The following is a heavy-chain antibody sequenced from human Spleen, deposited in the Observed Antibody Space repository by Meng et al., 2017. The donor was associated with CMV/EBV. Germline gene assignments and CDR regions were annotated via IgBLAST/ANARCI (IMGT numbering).Heavy chain of an antibody. D-gene: IGHD2-21*02. CDR2: MFYNWNT. CDR3: ARGGNFYSRFDY. CDR1: GGSFSGYY. Sequence: SETLSLTCAVYGGSFSGYYWSWIRQPPGRGLEWIGSMFYNWNTYYNPSLKSRVTISVHTSKNQFSLNLNSVTAADTAVYYCARGGNFYSRFDYWGPGTLVTVSS. V-gene: IGHV4-34*01. J-gene: IGHJ4*02.